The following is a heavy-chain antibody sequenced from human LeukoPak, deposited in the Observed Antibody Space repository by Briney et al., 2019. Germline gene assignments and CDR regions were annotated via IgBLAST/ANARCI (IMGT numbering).Heavy chain of an antibody. Sequence: ASVKVSCKASGYTFTSYDINWVRQATGQGLEWMGWMNPNSGNTGYAQKFQGRVTMTMNTSISTAYMELSSLRSEDTAVYYCARVSTYFGVVTDFDYWGQGTLVTVSS. D-gene: IGHD3-3*01. V-gene: IGHV1-8*01. J-gene: IGHJ4*02. CDR2: MNPNSGNT. CDR3: ARVSTYFGVVTDFDY. CDR1: GYTFTSYD.